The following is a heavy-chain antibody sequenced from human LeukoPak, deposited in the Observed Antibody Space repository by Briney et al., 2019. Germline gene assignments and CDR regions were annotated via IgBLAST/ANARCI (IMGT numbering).Heavy chain of an antibody. D-gene: IGHD4-23*01. CDR1: GGTFSSYA. J-gene: IGHJ4*02. Sequence: SVKVSCKASGGTFSSYAISWVRQAPGQGLEWMGGIIPIFGTANYAQKFQGRVTITTDESTSTAYMELSSLRSEDTAVYYCARTVLYGGNSFGYSDYWGQGTLVTVSS. V-gene: IGHV1-69*05. CDR2: IIPIFGTA. CDR3: ARTVLYGGNSFGYSDY.